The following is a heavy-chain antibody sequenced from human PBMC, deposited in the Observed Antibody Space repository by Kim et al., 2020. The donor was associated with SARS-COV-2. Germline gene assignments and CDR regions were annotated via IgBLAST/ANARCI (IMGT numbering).Heavy chain of an antibody. CDR3: VKDGLGATLDY. CDR1: GFTFSSYG. D-gene: IGHD1-26*01. V-gene: IGHV3-30*18. CDR2: ISYDGSNK. J-gene: IGHJ4*02. Sequence: GGSLRLSCAASGFTFSSYGMHWVRQAPGKGLEWVAVISYDGSNKYYADSVKGRFTISRDNSKNTLYLQMNSLRAEDTAVYYCVKDGLGATLDYWGQGTLVTVSS.